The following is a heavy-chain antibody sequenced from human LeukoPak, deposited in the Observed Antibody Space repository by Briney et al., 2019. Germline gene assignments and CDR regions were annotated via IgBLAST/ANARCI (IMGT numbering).Heavy chain of an antibody. V-gene: IGHV4-59*01. CDR1: GGSTNSYL. CDR2: IYYSGST. Sequence: PSETLTLTCTVSGGSTNSYLWTWIPKPPGKGLDWIGYIYYSGSTKYNPSLKSRVTISLDTSKNQFSLNLSSVTAADTAVYYCARDIRGYNYGWFYYWGQGTLVTVSS. D-gene: IGHD5-18*01. J-gene: IGHJ4*02. CDR3: ARDIRGYNYGWFYY.